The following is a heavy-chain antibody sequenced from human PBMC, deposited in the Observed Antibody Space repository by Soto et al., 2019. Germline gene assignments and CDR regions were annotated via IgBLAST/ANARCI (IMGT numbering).Heavy chain of an antibody. CDR3: ARVPITIFGVVTLPYYYYGMDV. CDR1: GYTFTSYG. J-gene: IGHJ6*02. Sequence: VKVSCKASGYTFTSYGISWVRQAPGQGLEWMGWISAYNGNTNYAQKLQGRVTVTTDTSTSTAYMELRSLRSDDTAVYYCARVPITIFGVVTLPYYYYGMDVWGQGTTVTVSS. V-gene: IGHV1-18*04. D-gene: IGHD3-3*01. CDR2: ISAYNGNT.